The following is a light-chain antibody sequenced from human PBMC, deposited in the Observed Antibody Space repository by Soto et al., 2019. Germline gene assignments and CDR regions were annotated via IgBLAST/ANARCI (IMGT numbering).Light chain of an antibody. J-gene: IGKJ1*01. CDR3: QHYNKWPPWT. CDR2: GAS. Sequence: EIVMTQSPATLSVSPGERATLSCRASQSVSSNLAWYQQKPGQAPRLLIYGASTRATGIPARFSGSGSGTAFTLTISSLQSEDFAINYCQHYNKWPPWTFGQGTKVEIK. V-gene: IGKV3-15*01. CDR1: QSVSSN.